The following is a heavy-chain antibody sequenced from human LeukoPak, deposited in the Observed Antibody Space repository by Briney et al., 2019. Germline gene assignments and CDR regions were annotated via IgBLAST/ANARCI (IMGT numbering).Heavy chain of an antibody. CDR3: ARVTGGIAAAVDAFDI. J-gene: IGHJ3*02. CDR2: ISAYNGNT. Sequence: ASVKVSCKASGYTFTSYGISWVRQAPGQGLEWMGWISAYNGNTNYAQKLQGRVTMTTDTSTSTAYMELRSLRSDDTAVYYCARVTGGIAAAVDAFDIWGQGTMVTVSS. CDR1: GYTFTSYG. V-gene: IGHV1-18*01. D-gene: IGHD6-13*01.